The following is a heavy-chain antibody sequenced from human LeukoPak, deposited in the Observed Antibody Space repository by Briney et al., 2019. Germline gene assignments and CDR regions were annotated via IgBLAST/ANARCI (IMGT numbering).Heavy chain of an antibody. CDR2: IYNSVTSY. J-gene: IGHJ5*02. V-gene: IGHV4-59*01. CDR1: GGSISSYY. Sequence: SETLSLTCTVSGGSISSYYWSWVRQPPGKGLEWIGYIYNSVTSYSDNSSLKSRVTISVDTSKNLFSLKLTSVTAADTAVYYCVRSPQLDPWGQGTLVTVSS. CDR3: VRSPQLDP.